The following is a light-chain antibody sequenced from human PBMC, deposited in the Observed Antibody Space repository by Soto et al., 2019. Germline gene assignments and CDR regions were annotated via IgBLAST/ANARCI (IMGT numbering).Light chain of an antibody. CDR3: QQYDNRPFT. CDR1: QDISNY. V-gene: IGKV1-33*01. J-gene: IGKJ3*01. CDR2: DAS. Sequence: DMQMTQSPSSLSASVGDRVSITCQASQDISNYLNWYQQKPGKAPKLLIYDASNLQTGVPSRFSGRGSGRGFTLTIRSLQPEDIATYYCQQYDNRPFTFGPGTKVDIK.